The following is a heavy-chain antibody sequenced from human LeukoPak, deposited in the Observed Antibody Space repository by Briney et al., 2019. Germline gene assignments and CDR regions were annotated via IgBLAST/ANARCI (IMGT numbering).Heavy chain of an antibody. V-gene: IGHV4-61*02. J-gene: IGHJ4*02. CDR3: ARVGALGGHDF. D-gene: IGHD1-26*01. Sequence: PSQTLSLTCTVSGGSISSGSYYWSWIRQPAGKGLEWIGRIYTSGSTNYNPPLKSRVTISLDKSKNQFSLKLNSVTAADTSVYYCARVGALGGHDFWGQGSLVTVSS. CDR2: IYTSGST. CDR1: GGSISSGSYY.